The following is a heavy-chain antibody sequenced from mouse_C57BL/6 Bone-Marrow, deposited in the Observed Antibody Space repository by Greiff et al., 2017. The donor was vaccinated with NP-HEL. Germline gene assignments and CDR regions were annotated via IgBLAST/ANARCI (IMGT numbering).Heavy chain of an antibody. CDR2: ILPSIGRT. D-gene: IGHD2-5*01. CDR1: DSEVFPIAY. CDR3: ARRGPYYSNYDYAMDY. V-gene: IGHV15-2*01. J-gene: IGHJ4*01. Sequence: VQLQESGSELRSPGSSVKLSCKDFDSEVFPIAYMSWVRQKPGHGFEWIGGILPSIGRTIYGEKFEDKATLDADTLSNTAYLELNSLTSEDSAIYYCARRGPYYSNYDYAMDYWGQGTSVTVSS.